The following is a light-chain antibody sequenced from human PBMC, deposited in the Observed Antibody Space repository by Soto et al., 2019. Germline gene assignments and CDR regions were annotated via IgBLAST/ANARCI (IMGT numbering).Light chain of an antibody. V-gene: IGKV1-13*02. Sequence: AIQLTQSPSSLSASVGDRVTITCRASQGITSALAWYQQKPGKAPKLLIYDASSLESGVPSRFSGSGSGTDFTFTISSLQPEDFATYYCQQLDRAPPAFGGGTKVEIK. CDR1: QGITSA. CDR2: DAS. CDR3: QQLDRAPPA. J-gene: IGKJ4*01.